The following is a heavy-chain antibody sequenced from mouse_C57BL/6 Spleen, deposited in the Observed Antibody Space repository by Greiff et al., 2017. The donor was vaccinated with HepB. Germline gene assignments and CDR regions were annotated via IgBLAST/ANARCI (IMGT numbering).Heavy chain of an antibody. CDR3: ARWDSSRAY. Sequence: VQLQQPGAELVRPGTSVKLSCKASGYTFTSYWMHWVKQRPGQGLEWIGVIDPSDSYTNYNQKFKGKATLTVDTSSSTAYMQLSSLTSEDSAVYYCARWDSSRAYWGQGTLVTVSA. CDR1: GYTFTSYW. CDR2: IDPSDSYT. J-gene: IGHJ3*01. D-gene: IGHD3-2*02. V-gene: IGHV1-59*01.